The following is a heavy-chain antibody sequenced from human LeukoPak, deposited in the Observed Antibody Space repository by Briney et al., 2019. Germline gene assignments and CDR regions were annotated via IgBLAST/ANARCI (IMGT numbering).Heavy chain of an antibody. CDR1: GYTFTSYY. J-gene: IGHJ5*02. CDR2: INPSGGST. D-gene: IGHD3-9*01. Sequence: ASVKVSCKASGYTFTSYYMHWVRQAPGQGLEWMGIINPSGGSTSYAQKFQGRVTMTRDMSTSTVYMELSSLRSEDTAVYYCARDLEYYDILTGHPRMFDPWGQGTLVTVSS. CDR3: ARDLEYYDILTGHPRMFDP. V-gene: IGHV1-46*01.